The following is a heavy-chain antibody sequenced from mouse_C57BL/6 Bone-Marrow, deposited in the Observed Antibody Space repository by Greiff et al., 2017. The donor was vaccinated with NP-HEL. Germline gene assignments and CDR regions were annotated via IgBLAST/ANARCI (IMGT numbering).Heavy chain of an antibody. D-gene: IGHD2-5*01. Sequence: VQLQQSGPGLVQPSQSLSITCTVSGFSLTSYGVHWVRQSPGKGLEWLGVIWRGGSTDYNAAFMSRLSITKDNSKSQVFFKMNSLQADDTAIYYCAKRRSNYSRQYYYAMDYWGQGTSVTGSS. J-gene: IGHJ4*01. CDR2: IWRGGST. V-gene: IGHV2-5*01. CDR1: GFSLTSYG. CDR3: AKRRSNYSRQYYYAMDY.